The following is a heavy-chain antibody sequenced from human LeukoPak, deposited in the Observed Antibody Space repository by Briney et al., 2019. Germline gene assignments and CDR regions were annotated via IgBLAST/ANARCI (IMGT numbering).Heavy chain of an antibody. J-gene: IGHJ4*02. CDR2: ISSSSSYI. Sequence: GGSLRLSCAASGFTFSSYSMNWVRQAPGKGLEWVSSISSSSSYIYYADSVKGRFTISRDNAKNSLYLQMNSPRAEDTALYYCAKDSSIAARVFDYWGQGTLVTVSS. CDR3: AKDSSIAARVFDY. D-gene: IGHD6-6*01. CDR1: GFTFSSYS. V-gene: IGHV3-21*04.